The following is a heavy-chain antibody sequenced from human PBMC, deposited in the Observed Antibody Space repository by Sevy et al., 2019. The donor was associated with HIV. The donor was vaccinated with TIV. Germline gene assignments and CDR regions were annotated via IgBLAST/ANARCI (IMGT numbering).Heavy chain of an antibody. J-gene: IGHJ6*02. D-gene: IGHD3-16*01. V-gene: IGHV4-59*01. Sequence: SETLSLTCTVSGGSISPYYWNWIRQPPGKGLEWIGYIYYSGSTNYNPSLKSRVTISVDTSKNQFSLKLNSVTAADTAVYFCARGGGLTDYGMDVWGQVTTVTVSS. CDR2: IYYSGST. CDR3: ARGGGLTDYGMDV. CDR1: GGSISPYY.